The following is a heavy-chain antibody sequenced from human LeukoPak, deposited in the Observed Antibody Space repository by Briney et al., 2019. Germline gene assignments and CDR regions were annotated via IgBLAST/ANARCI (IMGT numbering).Heavy chain of an antibody. D-gene: IGHD3-22*01. CDR1: GFTFSGSA. CDR2: IRSKANSYAT. CDR3: TTRMGYYDSGGYTR. V-gene: IGHV3-73*01. J-gene: IGHJ4*02. Sequence: GGSLRLSCAASGFTFSGSAMHWVRQASGKGLEWVGRIRSKANSYATAYAASVKGRFTISRDDSKNTAYLQMNSLKTEDTAVYYCTTRMGYYDSGGYTRGGQGTLVTVSS.